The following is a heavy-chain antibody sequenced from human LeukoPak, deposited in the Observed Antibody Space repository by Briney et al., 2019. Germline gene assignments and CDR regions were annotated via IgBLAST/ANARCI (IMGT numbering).Heavy chain of an antibody. Sequence: GASVKVSCKASGYTFTGYYMHWVRQAPGQGLEWMGWINPNSGGTNYAQKFQGRVTMTRDTSISTAYMELSRLRSDDTAVYYCARDGSKGGIAAAVLEYFQHWGQGTLVTVSS. D-gene: IGHD6-13*01. CDR2: INPNSGGT. CDR1: GYTFTGYY. CDR3: ARDGSKGGIAAAVLEYFQH. J-gene: IGHJ1*01. V-gene: IGHV1-2*02.